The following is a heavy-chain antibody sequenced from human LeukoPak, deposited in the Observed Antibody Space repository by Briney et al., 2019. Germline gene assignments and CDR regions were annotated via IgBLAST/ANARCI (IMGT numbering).Heavy chain of an antibody. D-gene: IGHD2-2*02. J-gene: IGHJ4*02. CDR3: ARDYCSSTSCYTDY. CDR2: IYYSGST. Sequence: SETLSLTCTVSGGSISSHYWSWLRQPPGKGLEWIGYIYYSGSTYYNPSLKSRVTISVDTSKNQFSLKLSSVTAADTAVYYCARDYCSSTSCYTDYWGQGTLVTVSS. CDR1: GGSISSHY. V-gene: IGHV4-59*11.